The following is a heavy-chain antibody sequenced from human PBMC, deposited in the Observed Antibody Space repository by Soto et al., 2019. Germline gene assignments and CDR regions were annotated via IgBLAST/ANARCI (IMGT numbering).Heavy chain of an antibody. D-gene: IGHD2-15*01. CDR1: GFTFSDYW. CDR2: IKQDGNEK. J-gene: IGHJ6*02. CDR3: TRKTPTNGMAV. Sequence: GGSLRLSCAVSGFTFSDYWMSWVRQAPGKGLEWVANIKQDGNEKYYVDSVKGRFTISRDNAKNSLYLQMNSLRAGDMAVYYCTRKTPTNGMAVWGQGTTVTVSS. V-gene: IGHV3-7*01.